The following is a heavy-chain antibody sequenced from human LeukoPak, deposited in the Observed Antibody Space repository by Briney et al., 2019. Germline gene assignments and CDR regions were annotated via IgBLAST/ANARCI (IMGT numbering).Heavy chain of an antibody. CDR3: ARDLSGIAGYTYGRGIDY. V-gene: IGHV3-7*01. CDR1: GFTFSSYS. D-gene: IGHD5-18*01. CDR2: IKKDGSEK. Sequence: GGSLRLSCAASGFTFSSYSMNWVRQAPGKGLEWVANIKKDGSEKYYVDAVKGRFTISRDNAKTSLYLQMNSLRAEDTAVYYCARDLSGIAGYTYGRGIDYWGQGILVTVSS. J-gene: IGHJ4*02.